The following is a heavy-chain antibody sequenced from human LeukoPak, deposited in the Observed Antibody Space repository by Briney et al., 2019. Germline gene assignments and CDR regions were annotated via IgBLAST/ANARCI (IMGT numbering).Heavy chain of an antibody. CDR3: ARLTQLARGRY. V-gene: IGHV3-7*03. Sequence: GGSLRLSCAASGFTFSSYGMSWVRQAPGKGLEWVANIKQDGSEKYYVDSVKGRFTVSRDNAENSLYLQMSSLRAEDTAVYYCARLTQLARGRYWGQGTLVTVSS. J-gene: IGHJ4*02. CDR1: GFTFSSYG. D-gene: IGHD6-6*01. CDR2: IKQDGSEK.